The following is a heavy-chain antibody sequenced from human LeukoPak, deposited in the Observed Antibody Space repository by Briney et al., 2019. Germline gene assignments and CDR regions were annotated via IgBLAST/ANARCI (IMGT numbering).Heavy chain of an antibody. V-gene: IGHV4-31*03. CDR3: ARLYYHNSRGDFDY. Sequence: SETLSLTCTVSGCSSSSPGYYWSWIRQHPGKGLEWIGYIYSSGSTYYNPSLKSRVTMSVDTSKNLFSLNLSSVTAADTAVYYCARLYYHNSRGDFDYWGQGTLVTVSS. J-gene: IGHJ4*02. CDR2: IYSSGST. D-gene: IGHD3-22*01. CDR1: GCSSSSPGYY.